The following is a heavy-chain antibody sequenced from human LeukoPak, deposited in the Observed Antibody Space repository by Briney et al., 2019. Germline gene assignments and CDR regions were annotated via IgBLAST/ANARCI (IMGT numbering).Heavy chain of an antibody. Sequence: GGSLRLSCAASGFTFSSYSLNWVRQAPGEGLEWVPSISSTSEYIHYADSVKGRFTISRDNAKNSLYLQMNRLSADDTALYYCARDRLYGDYDSNFDSWGQGTLVTVSS. J-gene: IGHJ4*02. D-gene: IGHD4-17*01. CDR3: ARDRLYGDYDSNFDS. CDR1: GFTFSSYS. V-gene: IGHV3-21*01. CDR2: ISSTSEYI.